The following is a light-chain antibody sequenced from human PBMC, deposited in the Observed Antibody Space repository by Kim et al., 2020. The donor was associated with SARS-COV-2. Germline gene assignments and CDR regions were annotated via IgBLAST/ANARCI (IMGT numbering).Light chain of an antibody. J-gene: IGLJ2*01. Sequence: GQSIAISCTGTSSDVGSYNLVSWYQQHPGKAPKLMIYEVSKRPSGVSNRFSGSKSGNTASLTISGLQAEDEADYYCCSYTGSSTLVFGGGTKLTVL. CDR1: SSDVGSYNL. CDR2: EVS. V-gene: IGLV2-23*02. CDR3: CSYTGSSTLV.